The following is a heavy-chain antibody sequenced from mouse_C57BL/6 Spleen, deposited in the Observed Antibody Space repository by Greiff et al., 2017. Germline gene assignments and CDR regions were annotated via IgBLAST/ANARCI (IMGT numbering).Heavy chain of an antibody. CDR2: ISYDGSN. V-gene: IGHV3-6*01. J-gene: IGHJ2*01. D-gene: IGHD1-1*01. Sequence: EVQLVESGPGLVKPSQSLSLTCSVTGYSITSGYYWNWIRQFPGNKLEWMGYISYDGSNNYNPSLKNRISITRDTSKNQFFLKLNSVTTEDTATYYCGRETTVVPYFDYWGQGTTLTVSS. CDR3: GRETTVVPYFDY. CDR1: GYSITSGYY.